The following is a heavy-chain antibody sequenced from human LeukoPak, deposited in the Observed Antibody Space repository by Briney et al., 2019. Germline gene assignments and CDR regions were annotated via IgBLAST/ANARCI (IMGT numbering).Heavy chain of an antibody. D-gene: IGHD2-2*01. CDR1: GFTVSSNY. V-gene: IGHV3-71*01. J-gene: IGHJ6*03. CDR2: IRNKLYGGTA. Sequence: GGSLRLSCAASGFTVSSNYMNWVRQAPGKGLEWVGFIRNKLYGGTAEYAASVKGRFTISRDDSKSIAYLQMNSLTTEDTAVYYCTREGTPLVITWPAALHFYYMDVWGKGTTVTVSS. CDR3: TREGTPLVITWPAALHFYYMDV.